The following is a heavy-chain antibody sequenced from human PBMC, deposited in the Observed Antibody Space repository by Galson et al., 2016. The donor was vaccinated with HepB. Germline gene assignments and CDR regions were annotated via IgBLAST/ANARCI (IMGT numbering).Heavy chain of an antibody. CDR1: GGSLTSDKW. Sequence: TLSLTCEVSGGSLTSDKWWSWVRQSPGRGLGWIGDVFFGGATLFNPSLADRVSMSPDKSKNQFSLKMTSLTAADTALYYCTRRADYFATFDVWGPGVAVIVSS. D-gene: IGHD2/OR15-2a*01. V-gene: IGHV4-4*02. CDR2: VFFGGAT. J-gene: IGHJ5*02. CDR3: TRRADYFATFDV.